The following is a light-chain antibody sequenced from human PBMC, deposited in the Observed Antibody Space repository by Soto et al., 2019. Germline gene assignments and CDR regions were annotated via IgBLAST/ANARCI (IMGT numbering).Light chain of an antibody. Sequence: EIVLMQSPGILSLSPGERATLSCSASQSVSSSYLAWYQQKPGQAPRLLIYGASSRATGIPDRFSGSGSGTDFTLTISRLEPEDFAVYYCQQYGSSPQTFGQGTKLEIK. V-gene: IGKV3-20*01. CDR1: QSVSSSY. CDR3: QQYGSSPQT. CDR2: GAS. J-gene: IGKJ2*01.